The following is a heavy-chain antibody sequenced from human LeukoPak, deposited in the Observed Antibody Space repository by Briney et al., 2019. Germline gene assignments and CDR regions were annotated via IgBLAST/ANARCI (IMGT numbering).Heavy chain of an antibody. J-gene: IGHJ3*02. D-gene: IGHD3-10*01. CDR2: INHSGST. Sequence: SETLSLTCAVYGGSFSGYYWSWIRQPPGKGLEWIGEINHSGSTNYNPSLKSRVTISVDTSKNQFSLKLRSVTAADTAVYYCAKSNGYGLVDIWGQGTMVTVSS. CDR3: AKSNGYGLVDI. CDR1: GGSFSGYY. V-gene: IGHV4-34*01.